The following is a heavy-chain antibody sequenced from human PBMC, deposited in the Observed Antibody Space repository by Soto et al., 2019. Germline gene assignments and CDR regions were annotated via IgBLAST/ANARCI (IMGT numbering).Heavy chain of an antibody. D-gene: IGHD4-17*01. V-gene: IGHV1-69*01. Sequence: RVTWTDSGGTLSCDAISGVPQANGQVLEWMGGIIPIFGTANYAQKFQGRVTITADESTSTAYMELSSLRSEDTAVYYCARDVVWYGDYPPGNGMDGWVQGTKVTVSS. CDR3: ARDVVWYGDYPPGNGMDG. CDR1: GGTLSCDA. J-gene: IGHJ6*02. CDR2: IIPIFGTA.